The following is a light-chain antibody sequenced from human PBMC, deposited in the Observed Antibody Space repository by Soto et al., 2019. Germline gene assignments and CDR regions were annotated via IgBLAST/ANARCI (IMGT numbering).Light chain of an antibody. CDR2: KAS. CDR3: QHYNTYPWT. J-gene: IGKJ1*01. Sequence: PSTLSASVGDRVTITCRASQSVSNWLAWYQQKPGKAPKILIYKASSLESGVPSRFSGSGSGTEFTLTISSLEPEDFATYYCQHYNTYPWTFGQGTKVDIK. V-gene: IGKV1-5*03. CDR1: QSVSNW.